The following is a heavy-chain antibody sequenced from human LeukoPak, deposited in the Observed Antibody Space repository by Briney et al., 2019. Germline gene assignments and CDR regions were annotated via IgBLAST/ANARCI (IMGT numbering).Heavy chain of an antibody. D-gene: IGHD5-24*01. CDR3: ARIGYNHYFDS. V-gene: IGHV1-2*02. Sequence: AAVKVSCKASGYTFTGYYMHWVRQAPGQGLEWMGWINSNSDGSNYEQTFQGRVTMTRDTSNTTAYLELSRLRSDDTAVYYCARIGYNHYFDSWGQGTLVTVSS. CDR1: GYTFTGYY. J-gene: IGHJ4*02. CDR2: INSNSDGS.